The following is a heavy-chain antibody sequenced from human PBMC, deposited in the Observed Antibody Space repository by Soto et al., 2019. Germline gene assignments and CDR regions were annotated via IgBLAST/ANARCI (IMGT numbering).Heavy chain of an antibody. CDR2: VYYLGST. Sequence: SETLSLTCTVSGGSMSEYFWSWIRQSPGKGLEWIGYVYYLGSTDYNPSLKSRVTISVDTSKRQFSLKLSSVTVADTAVYYCARDGYDGSGSPYPAYWGQGAQGTVSS. J-gene: IGHJ4*02. D-gene: IGHD3-10*01. CDR3: ARDGYDGSGSPYPAY. CDR1: GGSMSEYF. V-gene: IGHV4-59*01.